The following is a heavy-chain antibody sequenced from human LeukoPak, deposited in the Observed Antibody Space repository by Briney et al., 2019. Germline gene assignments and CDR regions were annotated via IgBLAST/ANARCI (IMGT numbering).Heavy chain of an antibody. CDR1: GFTFSSYG. CDR3: ASLSISPGGYYGMDV. Sequence: GRSLRLSCAASGFTFSSYGMHWVRQAPGMGLEWVAVIWYDGSNKYYADSVKGRFTISRDNSKNTLYLQMNSLRAEDTAVYYCASLSISPGGYYGMDVWGQGTTVTVSS. J-gene: IGHJ6*02. CDR2: IWYDGSNK. D-gene: IGHD4-23*01. V-gene: IGHV3-33*01.